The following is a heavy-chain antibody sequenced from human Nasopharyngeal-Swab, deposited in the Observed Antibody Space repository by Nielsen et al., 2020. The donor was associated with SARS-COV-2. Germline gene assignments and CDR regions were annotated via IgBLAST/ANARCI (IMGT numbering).Heavy chain of an antibody. CDR3: GRHGAGTGGNRVYYYYYVNV. V-gene: IGHV4-38-2*01. Sequence: GSLRLSCAVSGYSISSDNYWAWIRQSSGKGLEWIGSVYHSGSTYYNPSLKSRATISVGTSNNQFSLKLTSVTAADTAVYYCGRHGAGTGGNRVYYYYYVNVWGKGTTVTVSS. D-gene: IGHD1-1*01. CDR2: VYHSGST. CDR1: GYSISSDNY. J-gene: IGHJ6*03.